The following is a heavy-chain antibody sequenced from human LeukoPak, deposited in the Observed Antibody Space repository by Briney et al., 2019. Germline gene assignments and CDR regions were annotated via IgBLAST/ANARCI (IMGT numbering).Heavy chain of an antibody. V-gene: IGHV4-61*02. CDR2: IYTSGST. Sequence: SQTLSLTCTVSGGSISSGSYYWSWIRQPAGKGLEWIGRIYTSGSTNYNPSLKGRVTTSVDTSKNQFSLKLSSVTAADTAVYYCARSKQWLVPFDYWGQGTLVTVSS. CDR3: ARSKQWLVPFDY. J-gene: IGHJ4*02. D-gene: IGHD6-19*01. CDR1: GGSISSGSYY.